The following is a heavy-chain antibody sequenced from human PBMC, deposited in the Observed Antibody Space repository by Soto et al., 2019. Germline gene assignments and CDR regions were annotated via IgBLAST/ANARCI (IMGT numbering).Heavy chain of an antibody. CDR1: GFSLSDYW. CDR2: IGVGGRDT. V-gene: IGHV3-74*03. Sequence: PGGSLRLSCAASGFSLSDYWMHWVRQVPGKGLLWVSRIGVGGRDTTYADSVKGRFTISRDNAKNTLYLQMNTLRAEDTAVYYCAKDHYSNFGRFDYWGQGTLVTVSS. J-gene: IGHJ4*02. CDR3: AKDHYSNFGRFDY. D-gene: IGHD4-4*01.